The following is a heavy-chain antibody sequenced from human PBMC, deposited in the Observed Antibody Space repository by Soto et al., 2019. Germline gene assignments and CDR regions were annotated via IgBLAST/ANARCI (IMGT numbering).Heavy chain of an antibody. Sequence: EVQLLESGGGLVQPGGSLRLSCAASGFTFSSYAMSWVRQAPGKGLEWVSAISGSGGSTYYADSVKGRFTISRDNSKNPLYLQMNSLRGEDTAVYYCAKDQVTIFGVAEKEDAFDIWGQGTMVTVSS. V-gene: IGHV3-23*01. J-gene: IGHJ3*02. D-gene: IGHD3-3*01. CDR2: ISGSGGST. CDR3: AKDQVTIFGVAEKEDAFDI. CDR1: GFTFSSYA.